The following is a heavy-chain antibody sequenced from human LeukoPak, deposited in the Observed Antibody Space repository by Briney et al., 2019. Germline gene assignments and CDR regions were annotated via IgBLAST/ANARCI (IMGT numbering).Heavy chain of an antibody. CDR1: GFTFSRYA. V-gene: IGHV3-23*01. J-gene: IGHJ3*02. CDR3: AKMQLITVTTGDAFDI. Sequence: PGGSLRLSCAAAGFTFSRYAMSWVRQAPGKGLEWVSDISGGAGTTYYADSVKGRFTISRDNSKNTLYLQVSRLSAEDTAVYYCAKMQLITVTTGDAFDIWGQGTMVTVSS. CDR2: ISGGAGTT. D-gene: IGHD4-17*01.